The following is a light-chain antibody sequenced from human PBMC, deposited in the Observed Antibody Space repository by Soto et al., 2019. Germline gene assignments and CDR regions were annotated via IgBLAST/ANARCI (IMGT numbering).Light chain of an antibody. CDR3: SSYSSNNPVL. J-gene: IGLJ2*01. Sequence: QSVLTQPAAVSGSPGQSITISCTGTSGDVGGQTYVSWYQQYPGKAPKPILFDVTDRPSGVPDRFSGSKSGNTASLTISGLQAEDEAAYYCSSYSSNNPVLFGGGTKVTVL. CDR1: SGDVGGQTY. CDR2: DVT. V-gene: IGLV2-14*03.